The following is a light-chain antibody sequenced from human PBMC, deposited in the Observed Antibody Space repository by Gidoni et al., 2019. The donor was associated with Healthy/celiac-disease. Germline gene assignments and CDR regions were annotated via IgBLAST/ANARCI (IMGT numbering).Light chain of an antibody. Sequence: SSELTLDPAVSVALGQTVRITCQGDSLRSYYASWYQQKPGQAPVLVIYGKNNRPSGIPDRFSGSSSGNTASLTITGAQAKDEADYYCNSRDSSGNHVVFGGGTKLTVL. J-gene: IGLJ2*01. V-gene: IGLV3-19*01. CDR1: SLRSYY. CDR3: NSRDSSGNHVV. CDR2: GKN.